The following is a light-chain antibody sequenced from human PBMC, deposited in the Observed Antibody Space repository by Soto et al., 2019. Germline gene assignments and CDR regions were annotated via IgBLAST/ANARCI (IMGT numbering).Light chain of an antibody. CDR3: QQDKSFPGT. CDR1: QDISVW. CDR2: AAS. V-gene: IGKV1D-12*01. J-gene: IGKJ3*01. Sequence: DIQMTQSPSSVSASVGDRVTITCRASQDISVWLAWYQQKPGKAPELLIYAASSLQSGVPSRFSGIGSGIDFPLTISSLQPEDFATYYSQQDKSFPGTFGPGTKVDIK.